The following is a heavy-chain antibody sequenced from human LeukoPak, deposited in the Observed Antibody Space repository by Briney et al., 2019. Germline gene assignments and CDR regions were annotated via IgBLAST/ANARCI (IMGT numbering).Heavy chain of an antibody. CDR2: IKQDGSEK. CDR1: GFTFSSYW. V-gene: IGHV3-7*01. CDR3: ARDRSYGSGSLDIDY. Sequence: GGSLRLSCAASGFTFSSYWMSWVRQAPGKGLEWVANIKQDGSEKYYVDSVKGRFTISRDNAKNSLYLPMNSLRVEDTAVYYCARDRSYGSGSLDIDYWGQGTLVTVSS. J-gene: IGHJ4*02. D-gene: IGHD3-10*01.